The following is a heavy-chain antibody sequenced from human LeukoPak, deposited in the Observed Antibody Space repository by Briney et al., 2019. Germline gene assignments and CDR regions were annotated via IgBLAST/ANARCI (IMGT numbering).Heavy chain of an antibody. CDR3: ATDGGLLWFGELRH. CDR1: GFTFSSYA. V-gene: IGHV3-23*01. CDR2: ISGSGGST. Sequence: GSLRLSCAASGFTFSSYATSWVRQAPGKGLEWVSDISGSGGSTYYADSVKGRFTISRDNSKNTLYLQMNSLRAEDTAVYYCATDGGLLWFGELRHWGQGTLVTVSS. J-gene: IGHJ4*02. D-gene: IGHD3-10*01.